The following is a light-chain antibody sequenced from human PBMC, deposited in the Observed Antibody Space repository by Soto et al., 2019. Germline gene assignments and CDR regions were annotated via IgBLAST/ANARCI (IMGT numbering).Light chain of an antibody. CDR1: QSVDTTF. J-gene: IGKJ1*01. V-gene: IGKV3-20*01. Sequence: EIVLTQSPGSLSLSPGQRSTLSCRASQSVDTTFFAWYQKKPVQAPRLLIYGASKRATCIPDRFIGRGSGTDFTLIISRLEPEAFAVYYCQQYMSSMTFGQGTKVEIK. CDR2: GAS. CDR3: QQYMSSMT.